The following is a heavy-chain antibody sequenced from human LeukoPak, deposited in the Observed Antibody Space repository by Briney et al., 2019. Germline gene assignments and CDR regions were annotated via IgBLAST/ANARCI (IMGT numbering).Heavy chain of an antibody. Sequence: GGSLRLSCAASGFTFDDYGLSWVRQAPGKGLEWVSGINWNGGSTGYADSVKGRFTISRDNAKKSLYLQMNSLRAEDTAVYYCARDGSAAAARQDAFDIWGQGTMVTVSS. CDR2: INWNGGST. CDR1: GFTFDDYG. J-gene: IGHJ3*02. V-gene: IGHV3-20*04. D-gene: IGHD6-13*01. CDR3: ARDGSAAAARQDAFDI.